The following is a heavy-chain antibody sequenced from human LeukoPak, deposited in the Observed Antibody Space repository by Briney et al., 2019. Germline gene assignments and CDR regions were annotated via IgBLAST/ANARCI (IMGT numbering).Heavy chain of an antibody. CDR2: MNPNSGNT. J-gene: IGHJ3*02. V-gene: IGHV1-8*01. Sequence: ASVKVSCKASGYTFTSYDINWVRQATGQGLEWMGWMNPNSGNTGYAQKFQGRVTMTRNTSISTAYMELSSLRSEDTAVYYCARDLYYYDSSGYYYGLFGAFDIWGQGTMVTVSS. CDR1: GYTFTSYD. CDR3: ARDLYYYDSSGYYYGLFGAFDI. D-gene: IGHD3-22*01.